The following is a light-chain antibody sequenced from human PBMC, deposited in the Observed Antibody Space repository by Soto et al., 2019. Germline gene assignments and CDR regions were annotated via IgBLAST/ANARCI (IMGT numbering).Light chain of an antibody. V-gene: IGLV2-14*01. Sequence: QSALTQPASVSGSPGQSITISCTGTSSDVGGYNYVSWYQQHPGKAPKLRIYDVSNRPSGVSNRFSDSKSGNTASLTISGLQAEDEADYYCSSYTSSRTRVFGTGTKVTVL. J-gene: IGLJ1*01. CDR2: DVS. CDR1: SSDVGGYNY. CDR3: SSYTSSRTRV.